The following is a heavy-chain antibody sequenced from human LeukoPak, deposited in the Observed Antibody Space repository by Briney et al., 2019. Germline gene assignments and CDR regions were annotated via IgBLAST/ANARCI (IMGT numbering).Heavy chain of an antibody. J-gene: IGHJ4*02. CDR3: ARGRYDSSSYYFDY. Sequence: GGSLRLSCAASGFIFSSYWMSWVRQAPGKGLEWVANIKQDGSEKYYVDSVKGRFTISRDNAKNSLYLQMNSLRAEDTAVYYCARGRYDSSSYYFDYWGQGTLVTVSS. V-gene: IGHV3-7*01. CDR1: GFIFSSYW. D-gene: IGHD3-22*01. CDR2: IKQDGSEK.